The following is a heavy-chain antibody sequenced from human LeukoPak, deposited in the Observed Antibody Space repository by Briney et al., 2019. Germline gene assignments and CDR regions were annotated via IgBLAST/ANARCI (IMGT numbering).Heavy chain of an antibody. D-gene: IGHD2-2*01. CDR1: GFTFSSYW. Sequence: PGGSLRLSCAASGFTFSSYWMSWVRQAPGKGLEWVANIKQDGSEKYYVDSVKGRFTISRDNAKNSLYLQIESLRDDDTAVYHCALSSIHKDYYFGMDVWGQGTTVTVSS. CDR2: IKQDGSEK. J-gene: IGHJ6*02. CDR3: ALSSIHKDYYFGMDV. V-gene: IGHV3-7*03.